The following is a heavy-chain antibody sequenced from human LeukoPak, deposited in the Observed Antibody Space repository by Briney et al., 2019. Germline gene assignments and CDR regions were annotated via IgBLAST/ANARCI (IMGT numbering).Heavy chain of an antibody. D-gene: IGHD2-2*01. J-gene: IGHJ4*02. CDR2: IHYSETT. Sequence: SETLSLTCTVSGGSISSTNYYWGWIRQPPGKGLEWIASIHYSETTYYNPSLKSRVTISVDTSKNHFSLKLSSVTAADTAVYYCARGPTYQPIDYWGQGTLVTVSS. CDR1: GGSISSTNYY. CDR3: ARGPTYQPIDY. V-gene: IGHV4-39*02.